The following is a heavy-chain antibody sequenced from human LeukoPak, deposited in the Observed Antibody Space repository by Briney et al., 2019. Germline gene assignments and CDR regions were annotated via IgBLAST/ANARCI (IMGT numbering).Heavy chain of an antibody. CDR3: ARPLGYRSSTSCYEWGY. CDR2: ISYDGSNK. CDR1: GFTFRSYA. V-gene: IGHV3-30-3*01. D-gene: IGHD2-2*01. Sequence: GGSLRLSCAASGFTFRSYAMHWVRQAPGKGLEWVAVISYDGSNKYYADSVKGRFTISRDNSKNTLDLQMNSLRAEDTAVYYCARPLGYRSSTSCYEWGYWGQGTLVTVSS. J-gene: IGHJ4*02.